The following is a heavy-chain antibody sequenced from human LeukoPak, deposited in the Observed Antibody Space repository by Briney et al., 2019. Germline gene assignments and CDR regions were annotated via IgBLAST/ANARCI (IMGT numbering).Heavy chain of an antibody. V-gene: IGHV4-34*01. CDR1: GGSISSYY. CDR3: ARHCSSTAVYYYYYMDV. CDR2: INHSGST. Sequence: PSETLSLTCTVSGGSISSYYWSWIRQPPGKGLEWIGEINHSGSTNYNPSLKSRVTISVDTSKNQFSLKLSSVTAADTAVYYCARHCSSTAVYYYYYMDVWGKGTTVTVSS. J-gene: IGHJ6*03. D-gene: IGHD2-2*01.